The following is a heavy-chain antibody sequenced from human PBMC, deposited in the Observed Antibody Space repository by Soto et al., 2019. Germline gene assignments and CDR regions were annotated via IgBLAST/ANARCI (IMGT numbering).Heavy chain of an antibody. J-gene: IGHJ6*02. CDR3: AAGEGGDYGAYYGMDV. CDR1: GFTFTSSA. V-gene: IGHV1-58*01. CDR2: IVVGSGNT. Sequence: QMQLVQSGPEVKKPGTSVKVSCKASGFTFTSSAVQWVRQARGQRLEWIGWIVVGSGNTNYAQKFQERVTITRDMSTSTAYMELSSLRSEDTAVYYCAAGEGGDYGAYYGMDVWGQGTTVTVSS. D-gene: IGHD4-17*01.